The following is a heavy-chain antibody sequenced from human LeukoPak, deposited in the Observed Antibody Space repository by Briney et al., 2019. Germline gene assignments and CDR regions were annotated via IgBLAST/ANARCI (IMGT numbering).Heavy chain of an antibody. V-gene: IGHV4-30-2*01. D-gene: IGHD3-22*01. CDR2: IYHSGST. Sequence: SETLSLTCAVXXXXXXSGGXXWSWXXXXXXXXXXXIGYIYHSGSTYYNPSLKSRVTISVDRSKNQFSLKLSSVTAADTAVYYCARGGHVDDSFDYWGQGTLVTVSS. CDR3: ARGGHVDDSFDY. J-gene: IGHJ4*02. CDR1: XXXXXSGGXX.